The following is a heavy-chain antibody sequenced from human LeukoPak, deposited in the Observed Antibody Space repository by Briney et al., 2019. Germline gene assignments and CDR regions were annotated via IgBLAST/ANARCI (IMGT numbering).Heavy chain of an antibody. J-gene: IGHJ6*03. CDR2: IYYTGST. V-gene: IGHV4-39*07. CDR3: ARDMGFWSGYYYYYYMDV. D-gene: IGHD3-3*01. Sequence: PSETLSLTCTVSGGSISSNSYYWTWIRQPPGKGLEWIGNIYYTGSTYYNPSLKSRVAMSVDTSKNQFSLKLSSVTAADTAVYYCARDMGFWSGYYYYYYMDVWGKGTTVTVSS. CDR1: GGSISSNSYY.